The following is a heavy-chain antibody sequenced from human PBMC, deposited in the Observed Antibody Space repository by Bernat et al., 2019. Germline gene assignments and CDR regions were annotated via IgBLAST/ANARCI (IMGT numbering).Heavy chain of an antibody. V-gene: IGHV1-69*01. CDR1: VGTFSSYA. D-gene: IGHD5-18*01. CDR3: ASTRGYSYGNFDY. J-gene: IGHJ4*02. CDR2: IIPIFGTA. Sequence: SVGTFSSYAISWVRQAPGQGLEWMGGIIPIFGTANYAQKFQGRVTIPAYESTSTAYMELSSLRSEDTAVYYCASTRGYSYGNFDYWGQGPLV.